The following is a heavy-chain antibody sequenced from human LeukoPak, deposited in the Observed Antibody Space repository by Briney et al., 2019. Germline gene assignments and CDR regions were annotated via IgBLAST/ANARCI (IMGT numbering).Heavy chain of an antibody. D-gene: IGHD6-19*01. Sequence: PGGSLRLSCAASRFTFSSYAMHWVRQAPGKGLEWVAVISYDGSNKYYADSVKGRFTISRDNSKNTLYLQMSSLRAEDTAVYYCLIAVAGAWGQGTLVTVSS. CDR1: RFTFSSYA. CDR2: ISYDGSNK. CDR3: LIAVAGA. J-gene: IGHJ4*02. V-gene: IGHV3-30*14.